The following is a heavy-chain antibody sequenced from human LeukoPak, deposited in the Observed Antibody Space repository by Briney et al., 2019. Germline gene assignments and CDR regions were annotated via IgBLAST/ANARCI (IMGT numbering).Heavy chain of an antibody. J-gene: IGHJ4*02. CDR2: IYYSGGT. Sequence: SETLSLTCTVSGGSISSYYWSWIRQPPGKGLEWIGYIYYSGGTNYNPSLKSRVTISVDTSKNQFSLKLSSVTAADTAAYYCARSTYFDWLPNGYYFDYWGQGTLVTVSS. D-gene: IGHD3-9*01. V-gene: IGHV4-59*01. CDR3: ARSTYFDWLPNGYYFDY. CDR1: GGSISSYY.